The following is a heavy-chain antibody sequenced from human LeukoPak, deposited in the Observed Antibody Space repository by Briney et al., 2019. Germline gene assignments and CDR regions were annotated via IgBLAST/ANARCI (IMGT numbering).Heavy chain of an antibody. V-gene: IGHV4-59*01. D-gene: IGHD5-12*01. CDR2: SYYSGST. CDR3: ARWDSGYDLFDY. CDR1: GGSISSYY. J-gene: IGHJ4*02. Sequence: SETLSLTCTVSGGSISSYYWSWIRQPPGKGLEWIGYSYYSGSTNYNPSLKSRVTISVDTSKNQFSLKLTSVTAADTAVYYCARWDSGYDLFDYWGQGTLVTVSS.